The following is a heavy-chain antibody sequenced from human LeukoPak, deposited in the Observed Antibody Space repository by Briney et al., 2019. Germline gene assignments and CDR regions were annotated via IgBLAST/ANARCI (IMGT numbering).Heavy chain of an antibody. V-gene: IGHV1-46*01. Sequence: WASVKVSCKASGYTFTSYYMHWVRQAPGQGLEWMGIINPSGGSTSYAQKFQGRVTMTRDMSTSTVYMELSSLRSEDTAVYYCARGELLWFGELYRIDAFDIWGQGTMVIVSS. D-gene: IGHD3-10*01. J-gene: IGHJ3*02. CDR1: GYTFTSYY. CDR2: INPSGGST. CDR3: ARGELLWFGELYRIDAFDI.